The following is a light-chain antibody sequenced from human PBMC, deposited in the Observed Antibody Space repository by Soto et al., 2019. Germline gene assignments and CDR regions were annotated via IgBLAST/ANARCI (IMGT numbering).Light chain of an antibody. V-gene: IGKV3D-20*02. Sequence: PGDIVTLSCRASQSVSSSYLTWYQQKAGQAPRLLIYDASSRATGVPDRFSGSGSGTDFTLTISSLQSEDFAVYYCQQYNDWPITFGQGTRLEI. CDR1: QSVSSSY. J-gene: IGKJ5*01. CDR2: DAS. CDR3: QQYNDWPIT.